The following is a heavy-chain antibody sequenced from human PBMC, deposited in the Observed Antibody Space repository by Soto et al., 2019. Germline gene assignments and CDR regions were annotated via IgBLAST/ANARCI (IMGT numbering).Heavy chain of an antibody. CDR2: IVVGSGNT. CDR1: GFTFTSSA. CDR3: AAGGPVVPDAVSGKHYYGMDV. V-gene: IGHV1-58*01. D-gene: IGHD2-2*01. Sequence: SVKVSCKASGFTFTSSAVQWVRQARGQRLEWIGWIVVGSGNTNYAQKFQERVTITRDMSTSTAYMKMSSLRSEDTAVYYCAAGGPVVPDAVSGKHYYGMDVWGQGTTVTVSS. J-gene: IGHJ6*02.